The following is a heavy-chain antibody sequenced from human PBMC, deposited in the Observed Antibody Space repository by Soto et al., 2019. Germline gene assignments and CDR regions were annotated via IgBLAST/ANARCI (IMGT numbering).Heavy chain of an antibody. V-gene: IGHV3-74*01. CDR3: ARGTVRDHDFGDH. Sequence: EVQLVESGGRLVQPGGYLRLSCAASGFTFSSYWMHWVRQVPGKGLVWVSRISDDGSSTSYAESVRGRFIISRDNAKNTLYRQLNSLRAEDTAVYYCARGTVRDHDFGDHWGQGTLVAVSS. J-gene: IGHJ4*02. CDR2: ISDDGSST. CDR1: GFTFSSYW. D-gene: IGHD4-17*01.